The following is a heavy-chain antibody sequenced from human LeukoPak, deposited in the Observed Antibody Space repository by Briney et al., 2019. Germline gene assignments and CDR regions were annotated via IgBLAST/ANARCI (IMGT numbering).Heavy chain of an antibody. D-gene: IGHD1-7*01. CDR1: GYTFTSYY. V-gene: IGHV1-46*01. J-gene: IGHJ4*02. CDR3: ASGTTGPFDY. Sequence: RASVKVSCKASGYTFTSYYTHWVRQAPGQGLEWMGIINPSGGSTSYAQKFQGRVTITADKSTSTAYMELSSLRSEDTAVYYCASGTTGPFDYWGQGTLVTVSS. CDR2: INPSGGST.